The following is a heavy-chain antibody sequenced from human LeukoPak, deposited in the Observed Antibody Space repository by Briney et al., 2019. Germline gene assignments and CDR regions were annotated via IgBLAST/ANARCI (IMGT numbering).Heavy chain of an antibody. V-gene: IGHV3-9*01. Sequence: PGRSLRLSCAASGFTFDDYAMHWVRQAPGKGLEWVSGISWNSGSIGYADSVKGRFTISRDNAKNSLYLQMNSLRAEDTALYYCAKGLYYGSGSHDAFDIWGQGTMVTVSS. D-gene: IGHD3-10*01. CDR1: GFTFDDYA. J-gene: IGHJ3*02. CDR3: AKGLYYGSGSHDAFDI. CDR2: ISWNSGSI.